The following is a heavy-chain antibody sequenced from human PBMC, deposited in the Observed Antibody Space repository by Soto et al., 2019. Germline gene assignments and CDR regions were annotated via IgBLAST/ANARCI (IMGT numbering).Heavy chain of an antibody. CDR2: ISNRGDT. D-gene: IGHD2-15*01. CDR1: GFIVSDTY. Sequence: EVHLVESGGGLVQPGGSLRLSCTASGFIVSDTYVNWVRQAPGQGLEWVSVISNRGDTHYADSVRGRFSLSRDLSDNTLHLQMNNLRVEDTAVYYCAREPRYCRGGSCSITGDAYDIWGQGTMVTVSS. V-gene: IGHV3-66*01. J-gene: IGHJ3*02. CDR3: AREPRYCRGGSCSITGDAYDI.